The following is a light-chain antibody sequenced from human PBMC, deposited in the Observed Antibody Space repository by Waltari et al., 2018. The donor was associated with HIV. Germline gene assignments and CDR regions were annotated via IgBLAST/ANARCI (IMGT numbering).Light chain of an antibody. Sequence: QSVLTQPPSASGTPGQRVTIACSGSNSTIGSNPVNWYKQAPGTAPKLLIYNNYERPSGVPDRFSGSKSGSSASLAISGLQSEDDGDYYCAAWDGSLLGVLFGGGTKLTVL. V-gene: IGLV1-44*01. CDR2: NNY. CDR1: NSTIGSNP. CDR3: AAWDGSLLGVL. J-gene: IGLJ2*01.